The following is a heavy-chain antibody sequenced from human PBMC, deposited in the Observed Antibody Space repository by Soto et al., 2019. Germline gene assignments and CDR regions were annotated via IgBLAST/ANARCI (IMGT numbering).Heavy chain of an antibody. CDR3: ASLPLNGYFDY. J-gene: IGHJ4*02. V-gene: IGHV3-48*03. CDR1: GFTFSIYE. CDR2: ISSSGSTI. Sequence: PRGALVVSCAASGFTFSIYEMNWVRQAPGKGLEWVSYISSSGSTIYYADSVKGRFTISRDNAKNSLYLQMNSLRAEDTAVYYCASLPLNGYFDYWGQGTMVTVSS.